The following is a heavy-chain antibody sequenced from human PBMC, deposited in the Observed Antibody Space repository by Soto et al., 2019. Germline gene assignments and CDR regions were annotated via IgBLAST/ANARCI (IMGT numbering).Heavy chain of an antibody. CDR2: TYHSGST. J-gene: IGHJ4*02. CDR1: AYSISSGYS. V-gene: IGHV4-38-2*02. CDR3: ARENDKDTDFWSGYPHYFEY. D-gene: IGHD3-3*01. Sequence: PSETMSLTCAVSAYSISSGYSWGWIRQPPGKGLGWIGSTYHSGSTYYNPSLKSRVTIAVDTSNNQFSLKLSSVTAADTAVYYCARENDKDTDFWSGYPHYFEYWGQGTLVTVSS.